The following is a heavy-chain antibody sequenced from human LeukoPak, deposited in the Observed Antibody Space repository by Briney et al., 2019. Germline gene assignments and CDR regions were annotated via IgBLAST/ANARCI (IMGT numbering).Heavy chain of an antibody. CDR3: ARDSLGDYVWGSYRHDFDY. Sequence: GASVKVSCKASGYTFTSYGISWVRQAPGQGLEWMGWISAYNGNTNYAQKRQGRVTMPTDTSTSTAYLELRSLRSDDPAVSYCARDSLGDYVWGSYRHDFDYWGQGTLVTVPS. V-gene: IGHV1-18*01. D-gene: IGHD3-16*02. CDR1: GYTFTSYG. J-gene: IGHJ4*02. CDR2: ISAYNGNT.